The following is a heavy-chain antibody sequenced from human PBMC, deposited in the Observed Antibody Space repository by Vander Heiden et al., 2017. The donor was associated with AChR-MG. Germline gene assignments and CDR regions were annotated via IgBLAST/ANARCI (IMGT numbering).Heavy chain of an antibody. CDR1: GFTFSSYA. Sequence: QVQLVESGGGVVQPGRSLRLPRAASGFTFSSYAMHWVRQAPGKGLEWVAVISYDGSNKYYADSVKGRFTISRDNSKNTLYLQMNSLRAEDTAVYYCARDADGWFDPWGQGTLVTVSS. V-gene: IGHV3-30-3*01. J-gene: IGHJ5*02. CDR3: ARDADGWFDP. CDR2: ISYDGSNK.